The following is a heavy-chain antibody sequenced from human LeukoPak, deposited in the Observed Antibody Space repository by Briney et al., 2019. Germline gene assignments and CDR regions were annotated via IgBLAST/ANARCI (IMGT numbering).Heavy chain of an antibody. Sequence: GGSLRLSCAASGFTFSSYAMSWVRQAPGEGLEWVSAISGSGGSTYYADSVKGRFTISRDNSKNTLYLQMNSLRAEDTAVYYCAKKGFDFWSGRTDYWGQGTLVTVSS. D-gene: IGHD3-3*01. V-gene: IGHV3-23*01. CDR2: ISGSGGST. J-gene: IGHJ4*02. CDR1: GFTFSSYA. CDR3: AKKGFDFWSGRTDY.